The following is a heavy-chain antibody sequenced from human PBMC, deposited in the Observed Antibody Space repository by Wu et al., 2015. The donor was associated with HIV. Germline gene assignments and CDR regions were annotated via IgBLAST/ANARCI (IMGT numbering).Heavy chain of an antibody. V-gene: IGHV1-2*02. J-gene: IGHJ6*03. Sequence: QVQLVQSGAEVKKPGASVKVSCKASGYTFTGYYMHWVRQAPGQGLEWMGWINPNSGGTNYAQKFQGRVTMTRDTSISTAYMELSRLRSDDTAVYYCARSTMIEWYYYYYMDVWGQRDHGPPSP. CDR2: INPNSGGT. D-gene: IGHD3-22*01. CDR1: GYTFTGYY. CDR3: ARSTMIEWYYYYYMDV.